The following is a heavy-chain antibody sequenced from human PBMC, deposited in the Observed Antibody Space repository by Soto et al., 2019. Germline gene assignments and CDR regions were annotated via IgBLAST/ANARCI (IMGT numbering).Heavy chain of an antibody. J-gene: IGHJ4*02. CDR3: ARDGAGH. CDR2: IYTGGGT. D-gene: IGHD6-19*01. Sequence: EVQLVESGGGLVQPGGSLRLSCAASGLTVSTNPMSWVRQATGKGLEWVSVIYTGGGTHYADSVKGRFTISRDNSKNTVNLQMNSLSPEDTAVYYCARDGAGHWGQGTLVTVSS. V-gene: IGHV3-66*01. CDR1: GLTVSTNP.